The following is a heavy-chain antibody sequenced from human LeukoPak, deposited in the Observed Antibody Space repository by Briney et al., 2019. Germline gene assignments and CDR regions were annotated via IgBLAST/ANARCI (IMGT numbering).Heavy chain of an antibody. CDR1: GFTFSSYW. D-gene: IGHD4-23*01. CDR3: VKPYYTGKEFYYFDY. V-gene: IGHV3-7*01. Sequence: GGSLRLSCAASGFTFSSYWMTWVRQAPGKGLEWVANINQDGSLRYYVDSVKGRFTISRDNSKNTLYLQMNSLRAEDTAVFYCVKPYYTGKEFYYFDYWGQGTLVTVSS. J-gene: IGHJ4*02. CDR2: INQDGSLR.